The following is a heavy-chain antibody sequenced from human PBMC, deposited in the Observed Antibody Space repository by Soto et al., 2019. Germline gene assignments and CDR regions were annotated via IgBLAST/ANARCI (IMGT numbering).Heavy chain of an antibody. CDR2: ITGNGDTT. D-gene: IGHD1-26*01. V-gene: IGHV3-23*01. J-gene: IGHJ4*02. Sequence: EVQLLDSGGGWVQPGGSLRLSCAASGFKFSSNAMSWVRQAPGKGLEWVAGITGNGDTTYYVQSVKGRFTISRDNSKSMLYLQMNSLRAEDKDVYYCARCPAPSGGCESVDYWGQGTLVTVSS. CDR1: GFKFSSNA. CDR3: ARCPAPSGGCESVDY.